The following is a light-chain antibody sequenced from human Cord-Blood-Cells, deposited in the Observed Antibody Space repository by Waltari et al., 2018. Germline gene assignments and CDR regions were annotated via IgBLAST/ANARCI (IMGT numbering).Light chain of an antibody. CDR3: CSYAGSGV. CDR2: EVS. J-gene: IGLJ2*01. CDR1: SSDVRSSNL. V-gene: IGLV2-23*02. Sequence: SALTQPASVSGSPGQPITVPCTGTSSDVRSSNLVSWYQQHPGKAPKLRIYEVSKPPSGVSNRFSGSKSGNTASLTISGLQAEDEADYYCCSYAGSGVFGGGTKLTVL.